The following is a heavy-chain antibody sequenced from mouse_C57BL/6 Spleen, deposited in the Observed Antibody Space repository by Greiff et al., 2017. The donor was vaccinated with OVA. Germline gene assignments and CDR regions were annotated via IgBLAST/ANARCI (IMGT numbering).Heavy chain of an antibody. CDR3: ARNYDGYYKGYFDV. D-gene: IGHD2-3*01. CDR2: IWTGGGT. CDR1: GFSLTSYA. Sequence: QVQLKESGPGLVAPSQSLSITCTVSGFSLTSYAISLVRQPPGKGLEWLGVIWTGGGTNYNSALKSRLSISKDNSKSQVFLKMNSLQTDDTARYYCARNYDGYYKGYFDVWGTGTTVTVSS. V-gene: IGHV2-9-1*01. J-gene: IGHJ1*03.